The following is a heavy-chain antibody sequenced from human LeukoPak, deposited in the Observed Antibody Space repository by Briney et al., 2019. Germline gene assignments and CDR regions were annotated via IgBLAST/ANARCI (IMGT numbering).Heavy chain of an antibody. CDR3: ARRGDEGYYFDY. J-gene: IGHJ4*02. V-gene: IGHV4-39*01. CDR1: GGSISSSSYY. Sequence: SETLFLTCTVSGGSISSSSYYWGWIRQPPGKGLEWIGSIYYSGSTYYNPSLKSRVTISVDTSKNQFSLKLSSVTAADTAVYYYARRGDEGYYFDYWGQGTLVTVSS. D-gene: IGHD3-10*01. CDR2: IYYSGST.